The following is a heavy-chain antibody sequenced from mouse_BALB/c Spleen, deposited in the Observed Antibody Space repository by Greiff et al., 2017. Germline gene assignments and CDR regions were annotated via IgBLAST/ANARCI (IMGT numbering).Heavy chain of an antibody. CDR3: VRSPIYYGYDPPFDY. V-gene: IGHV10-1*02. CDR1: GFTFNTYA. D-gene: IGHD2-2*01. J-gene: IGHJ2*01. Sequence: EVQGVESGGGLVQPKGSLKLSCAASGFTFNTYAMNWVRQAPGKGLEWVARIRSKSNNYATYYADSVKDRFTISRDDSQSMLYLQMNNLKTEDTAMYYCVRSPIYYGYDPPFDYWGQGTTLTVSS. CDR2: IRSKSNNYAT.